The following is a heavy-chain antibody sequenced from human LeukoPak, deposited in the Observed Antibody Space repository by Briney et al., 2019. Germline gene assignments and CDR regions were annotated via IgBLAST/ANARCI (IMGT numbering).Heavy chain of an antibody. V-gene: IGHV3-48*03. D-gene: IGHD6-19*01. CDR2: ISSSGSTI. J-gene: IGHJ4*02. CDR1: GFTFSSYE. CDR3: ARDGPSEWLAFYYFDY. Sequence: PGGSLRLSCVASGFTFSSYEMNWVRQAPGKGLEWVSYISSSGSTIYYADSVKGRFTISRDNAKNSLYLQMNSLRAEDTAVYYCARDGPSEWLAFYYFDYWGQGTLVTVSS.